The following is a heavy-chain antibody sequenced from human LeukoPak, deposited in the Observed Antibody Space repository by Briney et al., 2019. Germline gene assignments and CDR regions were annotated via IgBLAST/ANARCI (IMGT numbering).Heavy chain of an antibody. D-gene: IGHD3-22*01. CDR3: ARDWGYYDSSGYQSRTPDN. CDR1: GFTFTSYW. J-gene: IGHJ4*02. Sequence: GGSLRLSCAASGFTFTSYWMSWVRQAPGKGLEWVANIKQDGSEKFYVDSVKGRFTISRDNAKNSLYLQMNSLRAEDTALYYCARDWGYYDSSGYQSRTPDNWGQGTLVTVSS. V-gene: IGHV3-7*01. CDR2: IKQDGSEK.